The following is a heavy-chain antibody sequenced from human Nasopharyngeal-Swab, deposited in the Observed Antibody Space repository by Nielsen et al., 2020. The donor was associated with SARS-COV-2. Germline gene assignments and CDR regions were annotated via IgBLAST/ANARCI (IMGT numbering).Heavy chain of an antibody. CDR3: ARAGKPKPRRPILYSGSYHDKKYSFDYFDD. V-gene: IGHV4-59*01. CDR2: IYYSGST. Sequence: SETLSLTCTVSGGSISNSYWSWIRQPPGKGLAWIGYIYYSGSTNYNPSLKGRVTISVETSKNKFSLKLSSVTAADTAVYYCARAGKPKPRRPILYSGSYHDKKYSFDYFDDWGQGTLVTVSS. D-gene: IGHD1-26*01. J-gene: IGHJ4*02. CDR1: GGSISNSY.